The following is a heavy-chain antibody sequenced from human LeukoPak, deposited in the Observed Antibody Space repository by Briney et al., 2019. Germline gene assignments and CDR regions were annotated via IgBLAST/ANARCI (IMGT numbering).Heavy chain of an antibody. CDR2: INHSGST. Sequence: PSETLSLTCAVYGGSFSGYYWSWIRQPPGKGLEWIGEINHSGSTNYNPSLESRVTISVDTSKNQFSLKLSSVTAADTAVYYCARRGYSSSWKHPYNWFDPWGQGTLVTVSS. CDR3: ARRGYSSSWKHPYNWFDP. V-gene: IGHV4-34*01. D-gene: IGHD6-13*01. J-gene: IGHJ5*02. CDR1: GGSFSGYY.